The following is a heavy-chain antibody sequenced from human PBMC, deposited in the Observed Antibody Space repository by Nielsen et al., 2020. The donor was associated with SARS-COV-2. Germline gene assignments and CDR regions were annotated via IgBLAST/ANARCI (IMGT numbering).Heavy chain of an antibody. CDR3: ARFGRDRSGYFGGRAGFDP. CDR2: IKQDGSEK. J-gene: IGHJ5*02. CDR1: GFTFSSYW. Sequence: GESLKISCAASGFTFSSYWMSWVRQAPGKGLEWVANIKQDGSEKYYVDSVKGRFTISRDNAKNSLYLQMNSLRAEDTAVYYCARFGRDRSGYFGGRAGFDPWGQGTLVTVSS. D-gene: IGHD3-3*01. V-gene: IGHV3-7*03.